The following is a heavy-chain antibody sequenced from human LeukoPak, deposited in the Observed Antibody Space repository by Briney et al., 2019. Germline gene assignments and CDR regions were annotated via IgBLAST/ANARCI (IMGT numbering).Heavy chain of an antibody. J-gene: IGHJ3*02. CDR3: ARVYLTPPQGSIAARRLDAFDI. Sequence: ASVKVSCKASGYTFTSYGISWVRQAPGQGLEWMGWISAYNGNTNYAQKLQGRVTMTTDTSTSTAYMELRSLRSDDTAVYYCARVYLTPPQGSIAARRLDAFDIWGQGTTVTVSS. V-gene: IGHV1-18*01. D-gene: IGHD6-6*01. CDR2: ISAYNGNT. CDR1: GYTFTSYG.